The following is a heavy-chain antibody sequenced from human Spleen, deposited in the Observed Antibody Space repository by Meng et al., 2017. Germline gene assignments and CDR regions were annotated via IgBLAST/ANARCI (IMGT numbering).Heavy chain of an antibody. J-gene: IGHJ2*01. CDR2: IYPGDSDT. V-gene: IGHV5-51*01. CDR3: ARSPTTASHPTHFDL. D-gene: IGHD4-17*01. Sequence: GESLKISCKGSGYSFANYWIGWVRQLPGKGLEWMGIIYPGDSDTRYRPPFQGHVTISADTSISTAYMQWSSLQASDNAMYYCARSPTTASHPTHFDLWGRGTLVTVSS. CDR1: GYSFANYW.